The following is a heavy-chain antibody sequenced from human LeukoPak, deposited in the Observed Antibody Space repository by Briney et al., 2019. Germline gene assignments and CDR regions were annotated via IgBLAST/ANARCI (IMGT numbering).Heavy chain of an antibody. Sequence: GGSLRLSCAASAFGNSWVHWVRQAPGKGLVWVSLINADGSTTSYADSVKARITISRDNAKNSLYLKVNSLRAEDTAVYYCARVRLPYYSNGAFDPWGQGTLVTVTS. CDR2: INADGSTT. CDR3: ARVRLPYYSNGAFDP. CDR1: AFGNSW. V-gene: IGHV3-74*01. D-gene: IGHD3-10*01. J-gene: IGHJ5*02.